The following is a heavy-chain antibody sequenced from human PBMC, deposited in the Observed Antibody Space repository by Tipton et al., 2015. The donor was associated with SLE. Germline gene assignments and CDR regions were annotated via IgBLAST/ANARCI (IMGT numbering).Heavy chain of an antibody. D-gene: IGHD6-13*01. J-gene: IGHJ6*03. V-gene: IGHV4-61*01. CDR1: GGSVSSGSYY. CDR2: IRDSGST. CDR3: ARGLQQLVRNYYYYMDV. Sequence: TLSLTCTVSGGSVSSGSYYWTWIRQPPGKGLEWIGYIRDSGSTNYNPSLESRVTMSVDTSKNQFSLKLNSVTAADTAVYYCARGLQQLVRNYYYYMDVWGKGTTGTVSS.